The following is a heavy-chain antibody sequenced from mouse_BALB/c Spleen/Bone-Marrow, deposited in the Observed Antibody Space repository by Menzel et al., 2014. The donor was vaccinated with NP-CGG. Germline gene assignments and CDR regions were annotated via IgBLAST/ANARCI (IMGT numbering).Heavy chain of an antibody. CDR1: GYTFTSYV. J-gene: IGHJ1*01. Sequence: VQLQQSGPELVKPGTSVKMSCKASGYTFTSYVMHWVKQKPGQGLEWIGYIIPYNDGTKYNEKFKGKATLTSDKSSSTAYMELSSLPSEDSAVYYCASHDGYYVGWYFDVWGAGTTVTVSS. CDR3: ASHDGYYVGWYFDV. D-gene: IGHD2-3*01. V-gene: IGHV1-14*01. CDR2: IIPYNDGT.